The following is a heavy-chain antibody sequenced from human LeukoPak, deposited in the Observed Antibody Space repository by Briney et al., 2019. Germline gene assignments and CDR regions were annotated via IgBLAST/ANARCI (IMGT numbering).Heavy chain of an antibody. CDR2: IWYDGSNK. CDR3: ASGGGVARFDY. CDR1: GFTFSSYG. Sequence: PGGSLRLSCAASGFTFSSYGMHWVRQAPGKGLEWVAVIWYDGSNKYYADSVKGRFTISRDNSKNTLYLQMNSLRAEDTAVYYCASGGGVARFDYWGQGTPVTVSS. J-gene: IGHJ4*02. D-gene: IGHD3-16*01. V-gene: IGHV3-33*01.